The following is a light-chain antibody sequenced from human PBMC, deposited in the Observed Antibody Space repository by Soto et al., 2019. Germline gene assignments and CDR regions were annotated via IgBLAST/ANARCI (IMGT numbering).Light chain of an antibody. J-gene: IGLJ2*01. CDR1: SSDVGGYNY. CDR3: SSYGGSNNLL. V-gene: IGLV2-14*01. Sequence: QSALTQPASVSGSPGQSITISCAGTSSDVGGYNYVSWYQQHPGKAPKLIIFEVSNRPSGVSNRFSASKSVNTASLTISGLQTEDEADYFCSSYGGSNNLLFGGGTKLTVL. CDR2: EVS.